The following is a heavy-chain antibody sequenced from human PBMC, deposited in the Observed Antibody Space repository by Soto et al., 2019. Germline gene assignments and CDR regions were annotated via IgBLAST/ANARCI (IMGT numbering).Heavy chain of an antibody. CDR3: AKEGTSGLYYFDY. CDR1: GFTFINYP. J-gene: IGHJ4*02. D-gene: IGHD6-19*01. Sequence: GGSLSLSCAASGFTFINYPISWVPQAPGKGLEWVSIISGSGDSPYYADSVKGRFTISRDNSRNTLYLQMNSLRAGDSAKYYCAKEGTSGLYYFDYWGPGTLVTVSS. V-gene: IGHV3-23*01. CDR2: ISGSGDSP.